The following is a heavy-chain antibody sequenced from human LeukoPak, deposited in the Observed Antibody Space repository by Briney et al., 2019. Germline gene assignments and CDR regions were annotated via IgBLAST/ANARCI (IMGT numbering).Heavy chain of an antibody. CDR3: AGASPYCSGGHCRLRFDY. J-gene: IGHJ4*02. Sequence: PGGSLRLSCAASGFTFDDYAMHWVRQAPGKGLEWVSGISWNSGSIGYADSVKGRFTISRDNAKNSLYLQVNSLRAEDTAVYSCAGASPYCSGGHCRLRFDYWGQGTLVTVSS. D-gene: IGHD2-15*01. V-gene: IGHV3-9*01. CDR2: ISWNSGSI. CDR1: GFTFDDYA.